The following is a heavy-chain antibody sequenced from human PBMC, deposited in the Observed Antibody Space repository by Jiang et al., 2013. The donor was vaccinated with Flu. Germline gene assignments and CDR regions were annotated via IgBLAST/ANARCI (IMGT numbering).Heavy chain of an antibody. CDR2: IWYDGSNK. D-gene: IGHD3-22*01. J-gene: IGHJ3*02. CDR1: GFTFSTYG. Sequence: SLRLSCAASGFTFSTYGMHWVRHTPGKGLEWVAVIWYDGSNKYYADSVKGRFTISRDNSKNTLYLQMNSLRAEDTAVYYCARNYYDSSGYNYDAFDIWGQGTMVTVSS. CDR3: ARNYYDSSGYNYDAFDI. V-gene: IGHV3-33*01.